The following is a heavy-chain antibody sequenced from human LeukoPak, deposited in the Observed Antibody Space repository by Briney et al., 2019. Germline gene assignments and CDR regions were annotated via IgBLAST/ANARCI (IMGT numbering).Heavy chain of an antibody. D-gene: IGHD7-27*01. CDR1: GGSLSSSIW. CDR3: AGRWALTGEPN. V-gene: IGHV4-4*02. J-gene: IGHJ4*02. Sequence: TSETLSLTCAVSGGSLSSSIWWTWVRQPPGKGLEWIGEISNRGSTNYNSSLKSRVTISIDESRDQFSLTLNSVTAADTAVYYCAGRWALTGEPNWGQGTLVTVSS. CDR2: ISNRGST.